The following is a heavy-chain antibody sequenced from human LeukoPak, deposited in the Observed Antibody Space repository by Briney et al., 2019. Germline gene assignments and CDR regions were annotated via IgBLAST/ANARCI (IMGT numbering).Heavy chain of an antibody. J-gene: IGHJ4*02. V-gene: IGHV3-30*03. Sequence: GRSLRLSCAASGFTFSSYGMHWVRQAPGKGLEWVAVISYDGSTYADSVKGRFTISGDNSKNTLYLEMNSLKTEDTAFYYCTRETLNYDFWSGYSHLDYWGQGTLVTVSA. CDR1: GFTFSSYG. CDR3: TRETLNYDFWSGYSHLDY. CDR2: ISYDGST. D-gene: IGHD3-3*01.